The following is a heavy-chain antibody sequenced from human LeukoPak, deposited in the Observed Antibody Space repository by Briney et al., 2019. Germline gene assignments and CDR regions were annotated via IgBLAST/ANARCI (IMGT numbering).Heavy chain of an antibody. CDR2: ISGSGGST. V-gene: IGHV3-23*01. J-gene: IGHJ6*03. CDR3: AKDRAIFGVVSAPYYYYYYMDV. CDR1: GFTFSSYA. D-gene: IGHD3-3*01. Sequence: GGSLRLSCAASGFTFSSYAMSWVRQAPGKGLEWVSAISGSGGSTYYADSVKGRFTISRDNSKNTLYLQMNSLRAEDTAVYYCAKDRAIFGVVSAPYYYYYYMDVWGKGTTITVSS.